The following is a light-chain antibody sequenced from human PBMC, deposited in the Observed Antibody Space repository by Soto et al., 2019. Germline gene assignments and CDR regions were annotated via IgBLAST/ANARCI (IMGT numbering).Light chain of an antibody. CDR2: KAS. CDR3: QQYDRFPYT. Sequence: DIQMPQSPSTLSASVGDTVTITCRASQSISNWLAWYQQKPGQAPQLLIHKASTLESGVPSRFSGSGSGTEFTLTISSLQPDDFATFYCQQYDRFPYTFGQGTKLEIK. V-gene: IGKV1-5*03. CDR1: QSISNW. J-gene: IGKJ2*01.